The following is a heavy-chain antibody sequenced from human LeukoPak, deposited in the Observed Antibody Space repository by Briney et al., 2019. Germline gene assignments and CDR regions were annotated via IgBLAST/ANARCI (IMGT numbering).Heavy chain of an antibody. CDR2: IYYSGTT. CDR1: GGSISSRGFY. CDR3: ARRGGVGPFDY. Sequence: SETLSLTCTVSGGSISSRGFYWAWIRQPPGMGLEWIGSIYYSGTTYYNPSLKSRVTISVDTSKNQFSLKLSSVTAADTAVYYCARRGGVGPFDYWGQGTLVTVSS. J-gene: IGHJ4*02. V-gene: IGHV4-39*01. D-gene: IGHD1-26*01.